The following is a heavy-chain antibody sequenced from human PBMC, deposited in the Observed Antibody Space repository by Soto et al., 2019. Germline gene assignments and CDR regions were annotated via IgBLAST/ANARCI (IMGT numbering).Heavy chain of an antibody. D-gene: IGHD2-21*02. J-gene: IGHJ6*02. Sequence: AGSLTLSCAASGFTFSSYAMTCVRQAPGKGLGWVSAISSSGGSTFYADTVKGRFTISRDNSKNTLYLQMNSLRAEDTAVYYCAKDFARYEGDWYYYYGMDVWGQGTTVTVSS. CDR2: ISSSGGST. V-gene: IGHV3-23*01. CDR3: AKDFARYEGDWYYYYGMDV. CDR1: GFTFSSYA.